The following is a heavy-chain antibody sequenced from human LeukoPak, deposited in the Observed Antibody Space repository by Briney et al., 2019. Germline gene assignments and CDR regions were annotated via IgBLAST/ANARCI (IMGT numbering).Heavy chain of an antibody. CDR1: GGSISSGGYY. CDR2: IYHSGST. J-gene: IGHJ3*02. CDR3: ARERNEMATIYAFDI. V-gene: IGHV4-30-2*01. Sequence: SQTLSLTCTVSGGSISSGGYYWSWLRQPPGKGLEWIGYIYHSGSTYYNPSLKSRVTISVDRSKNQFSLKLSSVTAADTAVYYCARERNEMATIYAFDIWGQGTMVTVSS. D-gene: IGHD5-24*01.